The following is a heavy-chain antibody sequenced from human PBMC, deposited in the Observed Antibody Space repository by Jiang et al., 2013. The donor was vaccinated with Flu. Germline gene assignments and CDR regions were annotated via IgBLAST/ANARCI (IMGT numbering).Heavy chain of an antibody. V-gene: IGHV4-4*09. D-gene: IGHD3-16*02. CDR2: IYATGDT. J-gene: IGHJ4*01. CDR3: ARGDRLSPDPDFYFDD. CDR1: GGSFSSYF. Sequence: LVKPSGTLSLTCNVSGGSFSSYFWNWIRQPPGKGLEWIGYIYATGDTNYNPSLKSRVAISIDTSKNHFSLKVNSVTAADAAVYYCARGDRLSPDPDFYFDDWGHGTLVTVSS.